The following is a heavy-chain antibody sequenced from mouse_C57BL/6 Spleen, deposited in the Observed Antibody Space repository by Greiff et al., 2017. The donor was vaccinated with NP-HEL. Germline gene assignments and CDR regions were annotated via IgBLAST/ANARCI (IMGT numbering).Heavy chain of an antibody. CDR1: GFSLTSYG. D-gene: IGHD1-1*01. J-gene: IGHJ4*01. V-gene: IGHV2-5*01. Sequence: VKLMESGPGLVQPSQSLSITCTVSGFSLTSYGVHWVRQSPGKGLEWLGVIWRGGSTDYNAAFMSRLSITKDNSKSQVFFKMNSLQADDTAIYYCAKIYYSGSSYAAMDYWGQGTSVTVSS. CDR2: IWRGGST. CDR3: AKIYYSGSSYAAMDY.